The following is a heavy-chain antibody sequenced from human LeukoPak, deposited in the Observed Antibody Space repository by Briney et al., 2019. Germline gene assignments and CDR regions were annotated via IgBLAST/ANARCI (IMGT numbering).Heavy chain of an antibody. Sequence: SETLSLTCTVSGGSISSGSYYWSWIRQPAGKGLEWIGRIYTSGSTNYNPSLKSRVTISVDTSKNQFSLKLSSVTAADTAVYYCARESRCSSTSCSDWFDPWGQGTLVTVSS. J-gene: IGHJ5*02. CDR1: GGSISSGSYY. D-gene: IGHD2-2*01. CDR3: ARESRCSSTSCSDWFDP. CDR2: IYTSGST. V-gene: IGHV4-61*02.